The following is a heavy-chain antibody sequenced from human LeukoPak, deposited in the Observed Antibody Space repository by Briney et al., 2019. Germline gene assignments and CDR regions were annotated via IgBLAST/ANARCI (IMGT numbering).Heavy chain of an antibody. J-gene: IGHJ4*02. CDR2: ISGSGSST. V-gene: IGHV3-23*01. CDR3: AKGPRVIDYFDY. Sequence: GSLRLSCAAFGFTFSSYAMSWVRQAPGKGRGWVSAISGSGSSTYYADAVKGRFTITRDNSKNTLYLQMNSLRAKDTAVYYCAKGPRVIDYFDYWGQGTLVTVSS. CDR1: GFTFSSYA. D-gene: IGHD3-16*02.